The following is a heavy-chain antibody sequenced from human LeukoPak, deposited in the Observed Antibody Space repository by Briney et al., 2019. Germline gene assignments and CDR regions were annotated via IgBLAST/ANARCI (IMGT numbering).Heavy chain of an antibody. V-gene: IGHV3-11*01. D-gene: IGHD6-13*01. CDR3: VRGVSISSSWYNDI. Sequence: GGSLRLSCAASGFTFSDYYMSWIRQAPGKGLEWVSYTSRGGSTTYYADSVKGRFTISRDNAKNSLFLQMNSLRAEDTAVYYCVRGVSISSSWYNDIWGQGTMVTVSS. CDR2: TSRGGSTT. J-gene: IGHJ3*02. CDR1: GFTFSDYY.